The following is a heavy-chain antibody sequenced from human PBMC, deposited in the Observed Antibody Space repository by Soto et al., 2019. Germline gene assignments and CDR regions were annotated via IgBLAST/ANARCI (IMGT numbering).Heavy chain of an antibody. CDR2: IYNSGAT. CDR3: ARRSALLVDY. V-gene: IGHV4-31*03. J-gene: IGHJ4*02. Sequence: QVQLQESGPGLVKPSQTLSLTCTVSGGSISSGGYYWSWIRQHPGKGLEWIGYIYNSGATYYNPSLKSRVTISIDTSKNQFSLKLTSVTAADTAVYYRARRSALLVDYWGQGTLVTVSS. CDR1: GGSISSGGYY.